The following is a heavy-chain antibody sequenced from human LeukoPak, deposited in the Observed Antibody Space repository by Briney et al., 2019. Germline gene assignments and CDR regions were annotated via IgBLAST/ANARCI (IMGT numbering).Heavy chain of an antibody. V-gene: IGHV3-30*01. CDR3: ARDIDGYNMLDY. Sequence: GGSLRLSCAASGFTFSSYAMHWVRQAPGKGLEWVAVISYDGSNKYYADSVKGRFTISRDNSKNTLYLQMNSLRDEDTAVYYCARDIDGYNMLDYWGQGTLVTVSS. CDR2: ISYDGSNK. D-gene: IGHD5-24*01. J-gene: IGHJ4*02. CDR1: GFTFSSYA.